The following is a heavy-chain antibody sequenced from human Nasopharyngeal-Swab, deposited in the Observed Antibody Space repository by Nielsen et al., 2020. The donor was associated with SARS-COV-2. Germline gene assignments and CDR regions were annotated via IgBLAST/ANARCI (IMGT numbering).Heavy chain of an antibody. CDR2: INTDASRT. V-gene: IGHV3-74*01. CDR1: GCTLSNYW. J-gene: IGHJ3*02. D-gene: IGHD3-16*01. CDR3: TRVDVHDAFDM. Sequence: GESLKISCAASGCTLSNYWIHWVRQTPGKGLLWVSRINTDASRTSYADSVKGRLTISRDNAKNTVYLQMNSLRGEDTAVYYCTRVDVHDAFDMWGQGTMVTVSS.